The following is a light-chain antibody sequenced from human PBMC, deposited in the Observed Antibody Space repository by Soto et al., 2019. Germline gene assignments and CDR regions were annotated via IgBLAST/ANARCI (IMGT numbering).Light chain of an antibody. CDR1: QSVSNKY. CDR2: GSS. Sequence: EVVLTQSPGTLSLSPGERATLSCRASQSVSNKYLAWYQQKPGQAPRLLIFGSSDRATDIPDRFSGSGSGTAFTLTISRLEPEDFAVYYCQQYGSSPPYTFGQGTKLEIK. J-gene: IGKJ2*01. V-gene: IGKV3-20*01. CDR3: QQYGSSPPYT.